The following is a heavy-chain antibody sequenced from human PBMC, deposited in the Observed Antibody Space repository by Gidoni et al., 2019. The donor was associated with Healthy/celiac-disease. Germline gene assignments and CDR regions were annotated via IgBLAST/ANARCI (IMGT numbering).Heavy chain of an antibody. CDR1: GGSFSGYY. J-gene: IGHJ4*02. CDR2: INHSGST. Sequence: QVQLQQWGAGLLKPSETLSLTCAVYGGSFSGYYWSWIRQPPGKGLEWIGEINHSGSTNYNPSLKSRVTISVDTSKNQFSLKRSSVTAADTAVYYCARARGRVAGTFHPRYYFDYWGQGTLVTVSS. V-gene: IGHV4-34*01. CDR3: ARARGRVAGTFHPRYYFDY. D-gene: IGHD6-19*01.